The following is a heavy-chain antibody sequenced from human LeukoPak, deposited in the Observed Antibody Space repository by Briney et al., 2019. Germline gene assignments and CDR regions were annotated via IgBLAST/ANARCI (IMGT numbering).Heavy chain of an antibody. CDR2: IDWDEDK. V-gene: IGHV2-70*11. Sequence: SGPALVKPTQTLTLTSTFSGFSLSTSGMCVSWIRQPPVKALEGLVRIDWDEDKYYSTSLKNRLTISNDPSKYQVVLTMTTMDPVDTATYSCARSRMITFGGVLARPLYYFDSWGQGTLVTVSS. CDR1: GFSLSTSGMC. J-gene: IGHJ4*02. CDR3: ARSRMITFGGVLARPLYYFDS. D-gene: IGHD3-16*02.